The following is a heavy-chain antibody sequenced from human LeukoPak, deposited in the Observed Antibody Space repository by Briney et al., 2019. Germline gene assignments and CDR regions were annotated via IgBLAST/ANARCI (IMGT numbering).Heavy chain of an antibody. CDR2: IIWNSGSI. CDR3: AKASSSFFAGNHDRPSYFDY. Sequence: GGSRRLSCAASGFTFDDYAMHGVRQAPGKGLEWVSGIIWNSGSIGYADSVKGRFTISRDNAKNSLYLQMNSPRAEDTALYYCAKASSSFFAGNHDRPSYFDYWGQGTLVTVSS. V-gene: IGHV3-9*01. CDR1: GFTFDDYA. J-gene: IGHJ4*02. D-gene: IGHD2/OR15-2a*01.